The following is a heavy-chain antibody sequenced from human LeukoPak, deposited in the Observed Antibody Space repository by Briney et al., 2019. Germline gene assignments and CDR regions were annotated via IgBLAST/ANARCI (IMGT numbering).Heavy chain of an antibody. CDR1: GFTFSSYG. V-gene: IGHV3-30*18. D-gene: IGHD3-3*01. J-gene: IGHJ4*02. CDR2: ISYDGSNK. CDR3: VKDHSYDFWSGYLLDY. Sequence: GRSLRLSCAASGFTFSSYGMHWVRQAPGKGLEWVAVISYDGSNKYYADSVKGRFTISRDNSKNTLYLQMNSLRAEDTAVYYCVKDHSYDFWSGYLLDYWGQGTLVTVSS.